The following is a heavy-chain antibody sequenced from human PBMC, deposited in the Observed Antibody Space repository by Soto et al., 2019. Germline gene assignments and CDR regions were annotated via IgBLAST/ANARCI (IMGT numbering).Heavy chain of an antibody. CDR1: GFTFSSYA. Sequence: GGSLRLSCAASGFTFSSYAMGWVRQGPGKGLEWVAVVSIGGSTHYADSVRGRFTISRDNSKNTLSLQMNSLTAEDTAVYFCAKRRGAGGHFDYWGKGALVNVYS. CDR2: VSIGGST. CDR3: AKRRGAGGHFDY. J-gene: IGHJ4*02. V-gene: IGHV3-23*01. D-gene: IGHD2-15*01.